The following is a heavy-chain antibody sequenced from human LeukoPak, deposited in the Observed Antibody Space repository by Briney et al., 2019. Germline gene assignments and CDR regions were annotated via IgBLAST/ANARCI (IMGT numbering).Heavy chain of an antibody. CDR1: GGTFSGYA. Sequence: GASVKVSCKASGGTFSGYAISWVRQAPGQGLEWMGGIIPIFGTANYAQKFQGRVTITTDESTSTAYMELSSLRSEDTAVYYCAKGALRFFPLVDPWGQGTLATVSS. CDR2: IIPIFGTA. CDR3: AKGALRFFPLVDP. V-gene: IGHV1-69*05. D-gene: IGHD3-3*01. J-gene: IGHJ5*02.